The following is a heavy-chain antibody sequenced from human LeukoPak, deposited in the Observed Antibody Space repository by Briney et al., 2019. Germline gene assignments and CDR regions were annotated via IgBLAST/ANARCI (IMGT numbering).Heavy chain of an antibody. CDR1: GFTFSSHS. CDR3: ARDPGRWLVRFWFDP. J-gene: IGHJ5*02. D-gene: IGHD6-19*01. V-gene: IGHV3-21*01. Sequence: GGSLRLSCAASGFTFSSHSMNWVRQAPGKGLEWVSSITGSSSSIYYADSVKGRFTVSRDNAKNSLYLQMSSLRAEDTAVYYCARDPGRWLVRFWFDPWGQGTLVTVSS. CDR2: ITGSSSSI.